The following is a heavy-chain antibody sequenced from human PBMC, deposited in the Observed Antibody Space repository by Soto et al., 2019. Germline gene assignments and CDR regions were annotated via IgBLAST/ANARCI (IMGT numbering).Heavy chain of an antibody. J-gene: IGHJ4*02. V-gene: IGHV3-74*01. CDR2: INSDGSST. CDR1: GFTFSSYW. CDR3: ARLGSGYYYDGQEDY. Sequence: EVQLVESGGGLVQPGGSLRLSCAASGFTFSSYWMHWVRQAPGKGPVWVSRINSDGSSTSYADSVKGRFTISRDNAKNTLYLQMNSLRAEDTAVYYCARLGSGYYYDGQEDYWGQGTLVTVSS. D-gene: IGHD3-22*01.